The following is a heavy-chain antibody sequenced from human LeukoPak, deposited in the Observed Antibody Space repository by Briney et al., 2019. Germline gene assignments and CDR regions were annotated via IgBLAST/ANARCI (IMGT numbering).Heavy chain of an antibody. J-gene: IGHJ6*02. CDR2: INRNGGST. V-gene: IGHV3-20*01. D-gene: IGHD3-10*01. Sequence: PGGSLRLSCAASGFRIDDNGMSWVRQAPGKGLEWVSGINRNGGSTGYADSVKGRFTISRDNAKNSLYLQINSLRAEDTALNHCARGGSRGMDVWGQGTTVTVAS. CDR1: GFRIDDNG. CDR3: ARGGSRGMDV.